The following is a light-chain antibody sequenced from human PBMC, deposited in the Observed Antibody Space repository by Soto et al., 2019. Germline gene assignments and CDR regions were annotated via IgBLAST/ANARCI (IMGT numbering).Light chain of an antibody. J-gene: IGKJ1*01. Sequence: DVRMTQSPSSLSASDGDTITITCRASRTINTSLNWFQQKPGEPPRLLSYGASTLHDGVPSRFSGSGSGTEFTLTISSLQSEDFAVYYCQQYNNWPWTFGQGTKVDIK. CDR2: GAS. V-gene: IGKV1-39*01. CDR1: RTINTS. CDR3: QQYNNWPWT.